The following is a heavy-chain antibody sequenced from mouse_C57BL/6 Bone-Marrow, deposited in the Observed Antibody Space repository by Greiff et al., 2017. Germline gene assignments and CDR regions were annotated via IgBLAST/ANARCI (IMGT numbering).Heavy chain of an antibody. V-gene: IGHV1-81*01. Sequence: QVQLQQSGAELARPGASVKLSCKASGYTFTSYGISWVKQRTGQGLEWIGEIYPRSGNTYYNEKFKGKATLTADKSSSTAYMELRSLASEDSAVYYCSRLGGFRAMDYWGQGTSVTVSS. CDR2: IYPRSGNT. CDR3: SRLGGFRAMDY. J-gene: IGHJ4*01. CDR1: GYTFTSYG.